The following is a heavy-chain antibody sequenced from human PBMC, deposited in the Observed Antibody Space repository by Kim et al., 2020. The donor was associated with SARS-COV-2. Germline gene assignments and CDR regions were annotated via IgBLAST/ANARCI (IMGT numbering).Heavy chain of an antibody. J-gene: IGHJ6*02. CDR3: AKGGGWDYYYYGLYV. CDR2: IRGSGGNK. V-gene: IGHV3-23*01. CDR1: GFTFSIYA. D-gene: IGHD6-19*01. Sequence: GGSLRLSCAASGFTFSIYAMSWVRQAPGKGLEWVSSIRGSGGNKYYEDSVKGRFTISRDNSKNTLYLQMNSLRAEDTAVYYCAKGGGWDYYYYGLYVWGPGTTVTVSS.